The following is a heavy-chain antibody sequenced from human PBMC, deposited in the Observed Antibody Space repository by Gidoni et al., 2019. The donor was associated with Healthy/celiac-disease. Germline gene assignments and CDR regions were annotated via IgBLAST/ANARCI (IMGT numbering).Heavy chain of an antibody. CDR2: IYTSGST. CDR1: GGSISSGSYY. D-gene: IGHD3-3*01. Sequence: QVQLQESGPGLVKPSQTLSLTCTVSGGSISSGSYYWSWIRQPAGKGLEWIGRIYTSGSTNYNPSLKSRVTISVDTSKNQFSLKLSSVTAADTAVYYCARDRPDYDFWSGYHYYGMDVWGQGTTVTVSS. J-gene: IGHJ6*02. CDR3: ARDRPDYDFWSGYHYYGMDV. V-gene: IGHV4-61*02.